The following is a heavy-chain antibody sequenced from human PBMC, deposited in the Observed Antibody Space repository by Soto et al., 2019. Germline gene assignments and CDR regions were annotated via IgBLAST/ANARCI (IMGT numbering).Heavy chain of an antibody. CDR1: GYNFTSYG. V-gene: IGHV1-18*01. J-gene: IGHJ4*02. D-gene: IGHD3-16*01. CDR2: ISAYNGNT. CDR3: AIVVATSMAYYCDH. Sequence: QVQLVQSGAEVKETGASEKVSCKASGYNFTSYGITWVRQAPGQGLEWMGWISAYNGNTNYAQKFRGRVTMTTHTSTSTVYMELRSLRTDDTAVYYCAIVVATSMAYYCDHWGQGTLVTVSS.